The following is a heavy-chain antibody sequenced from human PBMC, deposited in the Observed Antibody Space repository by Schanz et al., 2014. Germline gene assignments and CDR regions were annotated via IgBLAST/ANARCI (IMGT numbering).Heavy chain of an antibody. CDR2: ISAYNGNT. V-gene: IGHV1-18*01. D-gene: IGHD3-3*01. CDR3: ARSAGRDFWSGYYTRFDY. Sequence: QVQLVQSGAEVKKPGASVKVSCKAFGYTFTSYGISWVRQAPGQGLEWMGWISAYNGNTKYPQKLQGRVTMTTDTSTSTAYMELRSLRSDDTAVYYCARSAGRDFWSGYYTRFDYWGQGTLVTVSS. J-gene: IGHJ4*02. CDR1: GYTFTSYG.